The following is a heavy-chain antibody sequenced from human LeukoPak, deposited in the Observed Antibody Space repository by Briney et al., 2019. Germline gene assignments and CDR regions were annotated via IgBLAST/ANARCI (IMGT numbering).Heavy chain of an antibody. Sequence: GGSLRLSCAASGFTFSDYYMSWIRQAPGKGLEWVSYISSSSSYTNYADSVKGRFTISRDNAKNSLYLQMNSLRAEDTAVYYCGRVYYYDSSGYYQPSGYFQHWGQGTLVTVSS. J-gene: IGHJ1*01. D-gene: IGHD3-22*01. V-gene: IGHV3-11*06. CDR2: ISSSSSYT. CDR1: GFTFSDYY. CDR3: GRVYYYDSSGYYQPSGYFQH.